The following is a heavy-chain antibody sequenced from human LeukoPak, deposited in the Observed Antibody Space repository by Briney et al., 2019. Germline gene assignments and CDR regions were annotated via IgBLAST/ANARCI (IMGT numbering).Heavy chain of an antibody. Sequence: SETLSLTCAVYGRSFSGYYWSWIRQPPGKGLEWIGEINHSGSTNYNPSLKSRVTISVDTSKNQFSLKLSSVTAADTAVYYCARGNIQLRFLADYWGQGTLVTVSS. D-gene: IGHD3-3*01. J-gene: IGHJ4*02. CDR1: GRSFSGYY. CDR2: INHSGST. CDR3: ARGNIQLRFLADY. V-gene: IGHV4-34*01.